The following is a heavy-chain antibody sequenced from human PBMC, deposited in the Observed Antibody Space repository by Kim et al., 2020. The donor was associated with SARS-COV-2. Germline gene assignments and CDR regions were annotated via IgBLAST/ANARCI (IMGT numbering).Heavy chain of an antibody. CDR2: IIPILGIA. V-gene: IGHV1-69*04. D-gene: IGHD3-9*01. CDR3: ARAVPSDYDILTEGLGY. CDR1: GGTFSSYA. J-gene: IGHJ4*02. Sequence: SVKVSCKASGGTFSSYAISWVRQAPGQGLEWMGRIIPILGIANYAQKFQGRVTITADKSTSTAYMELSSLRAEDTAVYYCARAVPSDYDILTEGLGYWGQGTLVTVSS.